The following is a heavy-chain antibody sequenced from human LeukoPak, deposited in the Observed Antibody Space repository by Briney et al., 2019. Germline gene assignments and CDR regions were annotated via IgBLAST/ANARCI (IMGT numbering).Heavy chain of an antibody. J-gene: IGHJ4*02. CDR3: AKARLVTTHFDY. CDR1: GFTFSSYV. D-gene: IGHD4-17*01. CDR2: ITGSGGGT. V-gene: IGHV3-23*01. Sequence: GGSLRLSCAASGFTFSSYVMSWVRQAPGKGLEWVSTITGSGGGTYYADSVKGPFTISRDNSKNTLYLQMNSLRAEDTAVYYCAKARLVTTHFDYWGQGTLVTVSS.